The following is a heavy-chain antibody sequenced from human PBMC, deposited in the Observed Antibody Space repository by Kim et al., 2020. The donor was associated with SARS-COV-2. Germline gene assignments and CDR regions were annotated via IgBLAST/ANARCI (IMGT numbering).Heavy chain of an antibody. D-gene: IGHD2-15*01. CDR1: GYTFTSYG. CDR3: ARDSWVVVVVAAMGYYYYGMDV. J-gene: IGHJ6*02. Sequence: ASVKVSCKASGYTFTSYGISWVRQAPGQGLEWMGWISAYNGNTNYAQKLQGRVTMTTDTSTSTAYMELRSLRSDDTAVYYCARDSWVVVVVAAMGYYYYGMDVWGQGTTVTVSS. CDR2: ISAYNGNT. V-gene: IGHV1-18*01.